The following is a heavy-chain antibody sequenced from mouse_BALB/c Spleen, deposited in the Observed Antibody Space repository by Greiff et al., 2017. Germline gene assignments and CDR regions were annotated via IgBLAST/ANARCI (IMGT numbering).Heavy chain of an antibody. CDR3: ARGGTTRAMDY. J-gene: IGHJ4*01. CDR1: GYSITSDYA. Sequence: EVKVEESGPGLVKPSQSLSLTCTVTGYSITSDYAWNWIRQFPGNKLEWMGYISYSGSTSYNPSLKSRISITRDTSKNQFFLQLNSVTTEDTATYYCARGGTTRAMDYWGQGTSVTVSS. CDR2: ISYSGST. V-gene: IGHV3-2*02. D-gene: IGHD1-1*01.